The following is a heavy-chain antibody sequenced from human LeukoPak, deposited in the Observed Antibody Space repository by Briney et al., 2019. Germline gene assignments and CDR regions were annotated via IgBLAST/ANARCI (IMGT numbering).Heavy chain of an antibody. Sequence: GSLRLSCAASGFSFSSYNMNWVRQPPGKGLEWIGEINHSGSTNYNPSLKSRVTISVDTSKNQFSLKLSSVTAADTAVYYCARVGSSSGWYPPTNSFDYWGQGTLVTVSS. CDR2: INHSGST. D-gene: IGHD6-19*01. J-gene: IGHJ4*02. CDR3: ARVGSSSGWYPPTNSFDY. V-gene: IGHV4-34*01. CDR1: GFSFSSYN.